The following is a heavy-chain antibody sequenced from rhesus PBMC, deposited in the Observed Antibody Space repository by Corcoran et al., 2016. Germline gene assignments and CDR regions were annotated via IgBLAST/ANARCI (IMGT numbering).Heavy chain of an antibody. J-gene: IGHJ3*01. CDR3: ASPHDYGSSRDAFDF. D-gene: IGHD4-29*01. Sequence: QVQLQESGPGVVKPSETLSLTCAVSGGSISSGYDWSWIRQPPGKGREWIGYIYGSSGSTNYNPSLKNRVTISKDASKNQFSLKLSSVTAADTAVYYCASPHDYGSSRDAFDFWGQGLRVTVSS. CDR1: GGSISSGYD. CDR2: IYGSSGST. V-gene: IGHV4-76*01.